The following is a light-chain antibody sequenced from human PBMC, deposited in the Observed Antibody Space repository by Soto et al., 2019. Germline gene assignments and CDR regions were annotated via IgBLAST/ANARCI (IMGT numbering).Light chain of an antibody. V-gene: IGKV1-9*01. CDR3: QQLNAYPLT. CDR1: QAISTD. Sequence: DIQLTRSPSLLSASVGDRVIITCRASQAISTDLAWYQQTSGKAPTLLISAASTLQRGVPSRFRGSGSGTQFTLTISSLQPEDFATYYCQQLNAYPLTFGGGTKVDI. J-gene: IGKJ4*01. CDR2: AAS.